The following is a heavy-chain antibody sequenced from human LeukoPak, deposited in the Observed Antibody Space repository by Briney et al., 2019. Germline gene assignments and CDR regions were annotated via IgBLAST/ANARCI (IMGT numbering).Heavy chain of an antibody. Sequence: NASETLSLTCAVSGGSISSGGYSWSWIRQPPGKGLEWIGYIYHSGSTYYNPYLKSRVTISVDRSKNQFSLKLSSVTAADTAVYYCARIEGEYCSGGSCYSWYYFDHWGQGTLVTVSS. V-gene: IGHV4-30-2*01. CDR3: ARIEGEYCSGGSCYSWYYFDH. D-gene: IGHD2-15*01. CDR2: IYHSGST. CDR1: GGSISSGGYS. J-gene: IGHJ4*02.